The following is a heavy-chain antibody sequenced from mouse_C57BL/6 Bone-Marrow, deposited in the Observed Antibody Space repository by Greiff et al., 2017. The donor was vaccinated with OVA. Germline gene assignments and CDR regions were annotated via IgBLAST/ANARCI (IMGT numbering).Heavy chain of an antibody. CDR2: IDPEDGET. Sequence: VQLQQSGAELVKPGASVKLSCTASGFNIKDSYMHWVKQRTEQGLEWIGRIDPEDGETKYAPKFQGKATITADTSSNTAYLQLSSLTSEDTAVYYCASYYGSSYGYFDVWGTGTTVTVSS. V-gene: IGHV14-2*01. CDR3: ASYYGSSYGYFDV. CDR1: GFNIKDSY. D-gene: IGHD1-1*01. J-gene: IGHJ1*03.